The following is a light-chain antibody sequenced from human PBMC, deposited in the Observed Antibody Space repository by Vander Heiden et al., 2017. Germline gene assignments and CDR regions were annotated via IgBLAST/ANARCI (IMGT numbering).Light chain of an antibody. Sequence: QSALTQPASVSGSPGQSITISCTGTSRDVGSYNLVSWYPQPPGKAPKLIIYEGSKRPSGVSNRFSGSKSGNTASLTISGLQAEDEADYYCCSYAGSSTLVFGGGTKLTVL. CDR1: SRDVGSYNL. J-gene: IGLJ2*01. CDR3: CSYAGSSTLV. CDR2: EGS. V-gene: IGLV2-23*01.